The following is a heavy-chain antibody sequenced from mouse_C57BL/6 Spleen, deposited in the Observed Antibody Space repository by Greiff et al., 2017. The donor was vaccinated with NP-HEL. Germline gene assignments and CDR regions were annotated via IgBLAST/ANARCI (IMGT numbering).Heavy chain of an antibody. V-gene: IGHV1-53*01. J-gene: IGHJ2*01. CDR1: GYTFTSYW. Sequence: QVQLQQPGTELVKPGASVKLSCKASGYTFTSYWMHWVKQRPGQGLEWIGNINPSNGGTNYNEKFKSKATLTVDKSSSTAYMQLSSLTSEDSAVYYGARERITTVVAPFDYWGQGTTLTVSS. CDR3: ARERITTVVAPFDY. D-gene: IGHD1-1*01. CDR2: INPSNGGT.